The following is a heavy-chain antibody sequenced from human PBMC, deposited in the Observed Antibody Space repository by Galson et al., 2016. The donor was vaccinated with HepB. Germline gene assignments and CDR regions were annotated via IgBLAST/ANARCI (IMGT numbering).Heavy chain of an antibody. V-gene: IGHV3-7*03. J-gene: IGHJ6*03. CDR1: GFTFNVYW. Sequence: SLRLSCAASGFTFNVYWMTCVRQAPGKGLEWVANIKQDGNEKHYVDSVKGRFTISRDKANVSLHLEMHSLRAEDTAVYYCARRFPRYDILTDDYYYYLDVWGKGTTVTVSS. CDR3: ARRFPRYDILTDDYYYYLDV. CDR2: IKQDGNEK. D-gene: IGHD3-9*01.